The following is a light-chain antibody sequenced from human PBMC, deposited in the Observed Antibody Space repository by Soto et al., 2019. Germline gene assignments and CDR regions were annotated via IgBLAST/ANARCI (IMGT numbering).Light chain of an antibody. J-gene: IGLJ1*01. Sequence: QSALTQPASVSGSPGQSITISCTGTRGDVGGYNYVSWYQQHPGKAPKLMIYEVSDRPSGVSDRFAGSKSGNTASLTISGLQAEDEADYYCSSYIGSRTTYVFGTGTKLTVL. CDR1: RGDVGGYNY. CDR3: SSYIGSRTTYV. CDR2: EVS. V-gene: IGLV2-14*01.